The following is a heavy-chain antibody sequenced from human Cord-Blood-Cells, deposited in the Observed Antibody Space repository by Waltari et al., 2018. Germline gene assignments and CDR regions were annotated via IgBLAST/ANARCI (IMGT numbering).Heavy chain of an antibody. CDR3: ATPSSSWYYFDY. V-gene: IGHV3-30*04. Sequence: QVQLVESGGGVVQPGRSLRLSVAASGFTFSSYAMHWVRQAPGKGLEWVAVISYDGSNKYYADSVKGRFTISRDNSKNTLYLQMNSLRAEDTAVYYCATPSSSWYYFDYWGQGTLVTVSS. CDR1: GFTFSSYA. J-gene: IGHJ4*02. CDR2: ISYDGSNK. D-gene: IGHD6-13*01.